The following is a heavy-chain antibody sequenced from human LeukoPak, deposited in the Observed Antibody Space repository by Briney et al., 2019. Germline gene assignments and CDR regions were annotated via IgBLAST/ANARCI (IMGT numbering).Heavy chain of an antibody. J-gene: IGHJ4*02. D-gene: IGHD5-12*01. Sequence: SVKVSCKASGGTFSSYAISWVRQAPGQGLEWMGRLIPVLGMSHYAPGFQGRVTLTADRSTNTAYMELDRLTSDGTAVYFCARDRGGGFDLAFFDHWGQGTLVTVSS. V-gene: IGHV1-69*04. CDR1: GGTFSSYA. CDR3: ARDRGGGFDLAFFDH. CDR2: LIPVLGMS.